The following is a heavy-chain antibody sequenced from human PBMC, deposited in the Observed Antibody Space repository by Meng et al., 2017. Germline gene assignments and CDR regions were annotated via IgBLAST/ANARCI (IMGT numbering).Heavy chain of an antibody. CDR3: ARDQEGGFDY. CDR1: GFTFSSYA. CDR2: ISYDGSNK. D-gene: IGHD3-16*01. Sequence: GESLKISCAASGFTFSSYAMHWVRQAPGKGLEWVAVISYDGSNKYYADSVKGRFTISRDNSKNTLYLQMNSLRAEDTAVYYCARDQEGGFDYWGQGTLVTVSS. J-gene: IGHJ4*02. V-gene: IGHV3-30*01.